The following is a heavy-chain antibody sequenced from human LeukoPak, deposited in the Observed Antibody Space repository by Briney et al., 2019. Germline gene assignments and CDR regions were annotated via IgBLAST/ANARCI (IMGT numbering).Heavy chain of an antibody. CDR2: ISYDGNNK. V-gene: IGHV3-30-3*01. Sequence: PGRSLRLSCAASGFTFSNYAMHWVRQAPGKGLEWVAVISYDGNNKYYADSVKGRFTISRDNSKNTLYLQMNSLRAEDTTVYYCARDGGRIVVVPAATDYWGQGTLVTVSS. D-gene: IGHD2-2*01. J-gene: IGHJ4*02. CDR1: GFTFSNYA. CDR3: ARDGGRIVVVPAATDY.